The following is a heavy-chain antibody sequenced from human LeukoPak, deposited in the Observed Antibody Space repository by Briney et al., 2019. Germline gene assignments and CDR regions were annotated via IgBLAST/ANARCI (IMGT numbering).Heavy chain of an antibody. CDR2: LKQDGSVI. Sequence: GGSLRLSCAASGFTFSNYSMSWVRQAPGKGLEWVANLKQDGSVIWYVDSVKGRFTISRDNSKNTLYLQMNSLRAEDTAIYYCAKDLVTGSLDYWGQGTLVTVSS. CDR1: GFTFSNYS. V-gene: IGHV3-7*03. D-gene: IGHD3-10*01. CDR3: AKDLVTGSLDY. J-gene: IGHJ4*02.